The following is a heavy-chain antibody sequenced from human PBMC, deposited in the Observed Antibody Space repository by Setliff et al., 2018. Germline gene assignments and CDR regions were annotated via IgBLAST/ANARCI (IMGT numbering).Heavy chain of an antibody. Sequence: GGSLRLSCAGSRSTFSGDDMNWVRQAPGKGLEWISYINTGDDIIYYAPSVKGRFIISRDNAKNSLFLQMNSLRADDTAVYYCVRDSPIRLGVLHSWGQGTLVTVSS. CDR2: INTGDDII. D-gene: IGHD2-8*02. CDR1: RSTFSGDD. J-gene: IGHJ4*02. V-gene: IGHV3-48*03. CDR3: VRDSPIRLGVLHS.